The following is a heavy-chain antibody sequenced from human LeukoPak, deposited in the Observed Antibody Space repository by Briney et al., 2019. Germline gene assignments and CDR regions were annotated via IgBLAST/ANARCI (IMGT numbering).Heavy chain of an antibody. V-gene: IGHV3-30-3*01. Sequence: GGSLRLSCAASGFTFRSYAMPWVRQAPGKGLEWVAVISYDGSNKYYADSVKGRFTISRDNSKNTLYLQMNSLRAEDTAVYYCARLPGTTDAFDIWGQGTMVTVSS. CDR1: GFTFRSYA. CDR2: ISYDGSNK. D-gene: IGHD1-7*01. J-gene: IGHJ3*02. CDR3: ARLPGTTDAFDI.